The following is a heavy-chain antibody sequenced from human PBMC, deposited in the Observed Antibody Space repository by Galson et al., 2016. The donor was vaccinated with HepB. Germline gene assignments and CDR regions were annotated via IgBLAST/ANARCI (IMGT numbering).Heavy chain of an antibody. CDR2: IAYDGGTT. CDR3: ARSNYDSSGYYRFDP. CDR1: GFSLSGYW. D-gene: IGHD3-22*01. J-gene: IGHJ5*02. V-gene: IGHV3-74*03. Sequence: SLRLSCAASGFSLSGYWMLWVRQTPEKGLLWVSRIAYDGGTTTYADSVKGRFTVSRDIAKNTLYLEMNSLRVEDTAVYYCARSNYDSSGYYRFDPWGQGTLVTVSS.